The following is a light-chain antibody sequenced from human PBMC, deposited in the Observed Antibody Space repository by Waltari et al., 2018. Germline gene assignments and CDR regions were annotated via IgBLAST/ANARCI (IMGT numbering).Light chain of an antibody. CDR2: EAS. Sequence: EIVLTQSPGTLSLSPGERATLSCRASQNIGRYLVWYQKKPGQPPRLLIYEASRRATGIPDRFSGSGSGTDFSLTISRLEPEDFAVYYCQNHERLPATFGQGTKVEIK. J-gene: IGKJ1*01. V-gene: IGKV3-20*01. CDR3: QNHERLPAT. CDR1: QNIGRY.